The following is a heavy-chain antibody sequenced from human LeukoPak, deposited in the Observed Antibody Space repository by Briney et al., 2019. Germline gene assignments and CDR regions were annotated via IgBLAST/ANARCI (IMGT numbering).Heavy chain of an antibody. V-gene: IGHV4-34*01. CDR3: ARHVSPQDEGVTTSWFDP. J-gene: IGHJ5*02. Sequence: SETLSLTCAVYGGSFSGYYWSWIRQPPGKGLEWIGEINHSGSTNYNPSLKSRVTISVDTSKNQFSLKLSCVTAADTAGYYCARHVSPQDEGVTTSWFDPWGQGTLVTVSS. CDR1: GGSFSGYY. D-gene: IGHD4-17*01. CDR2: INHSGST.